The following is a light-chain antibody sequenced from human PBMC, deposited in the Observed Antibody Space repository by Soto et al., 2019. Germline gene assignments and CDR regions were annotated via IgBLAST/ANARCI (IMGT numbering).Light chain of an antibody. Sequence: IQMTQSPSTLSASVGDRVTITCLASQSISIWLAWYQQQPGKAPNHLIFAPATLQSGGPSRVRGKGTGTDFTHTIRSLQPEDFATYYGQQRYTAALSVGGGTKVDI. V-gene: IGKV1-39*01. J-gene: IGKJ4*01. CDR3: QQRYTAALS. CDR1: QSISIW. CDR2: APA.